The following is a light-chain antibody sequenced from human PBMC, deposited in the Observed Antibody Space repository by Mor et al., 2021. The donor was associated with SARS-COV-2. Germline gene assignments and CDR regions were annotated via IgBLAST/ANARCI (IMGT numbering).Light chain of an antibody. Sequence: SVSSNLAWYQQKAGQAPSLLIYGASTRATGIPARFSGSGSGTEFTLTISSLQSEDFAVYYCQQYNNWPPWTFGQGTKVE. V-gene: IGKV3-15*01. CDR1: SVSSN. J-gene: IGKJ1*01. CDR3: QQYNNWPPWT. CDR2: GAS.